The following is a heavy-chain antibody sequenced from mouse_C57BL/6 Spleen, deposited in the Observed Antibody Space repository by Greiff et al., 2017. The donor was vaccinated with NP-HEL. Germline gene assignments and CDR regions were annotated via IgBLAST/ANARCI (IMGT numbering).Heavy chain of an antibody. J-gene: IGHJ4*01. CDR1: GFTFSDYG. V-gene: IGHV5-17*01. D-gene: IGHD4-1*01. CDR2: ISSGSSTI. Sequence: EVHLVESGGGLVKPGGSLKLSCAASGFTFSDYGMLWVRQAPEKGLEWVAYISSGSSTIYYADTVKGRFTISRDNAKNTLFLQMTSLRSEDTAMYYCARPGTFYAMDYWGQGTSVTVSS. CDR3: ARPGTFYAMDY.